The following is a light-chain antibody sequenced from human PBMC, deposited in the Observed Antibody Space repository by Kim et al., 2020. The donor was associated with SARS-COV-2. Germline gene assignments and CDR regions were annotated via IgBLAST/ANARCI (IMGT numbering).Light chain of an antibody. CDR1: RSIGTW. J-gene: IGKJ2*01. CDR2: EAS. Sequence: SASCGGGVTVTCRASRSIGTWLAWYQQKPGRAPNLLISEASSLESGVPPRFSGSGSGTEFTLTISSLQPDDFATYYCQHYNEYPGTFGQGTKLEI. V-gene: IGKV1-5*03. CDR3: QHYNEYPGT.